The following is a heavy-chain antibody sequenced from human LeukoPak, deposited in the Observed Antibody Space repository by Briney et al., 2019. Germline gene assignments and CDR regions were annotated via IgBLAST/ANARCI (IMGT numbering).Heavy chain of an antibody. CDR2: INHSGST. CDR3: ASSSRGYMPHGI. Sequence: SETLPLTCAVYGGSFSGYYWSWIRQPPGKGLEWIGEINHSGSTNYNPSLKSRVTISVDTSKNQFSLELSSVTAADTAVYYCASSSRGYMPHGIWGQGTMVTVSS. D-gene: IGHD5-18*01. V-gene: IGHV4-34*01. CDR1: GGSFSGYY. J-gene: IGHJ3*02.